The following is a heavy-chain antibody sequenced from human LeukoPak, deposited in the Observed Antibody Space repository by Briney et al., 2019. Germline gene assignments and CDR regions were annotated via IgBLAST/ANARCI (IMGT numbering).Heavy chain of an antibody. D-gene: IGHD2-21*02. CDR2: IYYSGST. CDR1: GGSISSGDYY. Sequence: SETLSLTCTVSGGSISSGDYYWSWIRQPPGKGLEWIGYIYYSGSTYYNPSLRSRVTISVDTSKNQFSLKLSSVTAADTAVYYCARGRLAYCGDDCYQYYFDYWGQGTLVTVSS. CDR3: ARGRLAYCGDDCYQYYFDY. J-gene: IGHJ4*02. V-gene: IGHV4-30-4*01.